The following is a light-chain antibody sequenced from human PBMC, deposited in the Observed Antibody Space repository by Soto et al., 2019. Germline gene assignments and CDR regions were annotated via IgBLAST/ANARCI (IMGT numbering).Light chain of an antibody. V-gene: IGKV3-15*01. CDR3: QQYNNWPMYT. CDR2: GAS. CDR1: QSVSSN. Sequence: EIVMTQSPATLSVSPGERATLSCRASQSVSSNLAWYQQKPGQAPSLLIYGASTRATGIPARFSGSGSGTEFTLTISILQSEDFAVYYCQQYNNWPMYTFGQGTKLEIK. J-gene: IGKJ2*01.